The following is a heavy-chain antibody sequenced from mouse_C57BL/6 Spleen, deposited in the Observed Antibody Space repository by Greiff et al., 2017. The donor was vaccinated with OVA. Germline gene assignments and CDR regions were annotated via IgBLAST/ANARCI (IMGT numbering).Heavy chain of an antibody. CDR3: ARHEASDDYGDEYYFDY. J-gene: IGHJ2*01. D-gene: IGHD2-4*01. V-gene: IGHV1-62-2*01. CDR1: GYTFTEYT. CDR2: FYPGSGSI. Sequence: QVQLQQSGAELVKPGASVKLSCKASGYTFTEYTIHWVKQRSGQGLEWIGWFYPGSGSIKYNEKFKAKATLTADKSSSTVYMELSRLTSEDSAVYFCARHEASDDYGDEYYFDYWGQGTTLTGSS.